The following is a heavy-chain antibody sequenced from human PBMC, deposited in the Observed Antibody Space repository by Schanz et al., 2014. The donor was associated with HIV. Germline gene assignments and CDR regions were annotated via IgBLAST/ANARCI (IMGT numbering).Heavy chain of an antibody. D-gene: IGHD2-15*01. CDR2: IIPMFGTA. CDR3: ARAGYCSGGSCSPWYFDY. Sequence: QVQLVQSGAEVRKPGSSVKVSCTASGGTFSTYAISWVRQAPGQGLQWMGGIIPMFGTANYAQKFQGRVTITADISTNTAYMELTSLRSEDTAVYYCARAGYCSGGSCSPWYFDYWGQGTLVSVSS. J-gene: IGHJ4*02. CDR1: GGTFSTYA. V-gene: IGHV1-69*06.